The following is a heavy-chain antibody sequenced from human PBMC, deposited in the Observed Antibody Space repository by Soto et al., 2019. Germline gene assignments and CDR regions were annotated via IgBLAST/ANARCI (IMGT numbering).Heavy chain of an antibody. CDR3: ARRLYYDSSGFEGGGMDV. CDR1: SGSSSSSSDY. CDR2: IYYSGST. Sequence: SETLSLTCTASSGSSSSSSDYWGWIRQPPGKGLEWIGSIYYSGSTYYNPSLKSRVTISVDTSKNQFSLKLSSVTAADTAVYYCARRLYYDSSGFEGGGMDVWGQGTTVTVS. J-gene: IGHJ6*02. V-gene: IGHV4-39*01. D-gene: IGHD3-22*01.